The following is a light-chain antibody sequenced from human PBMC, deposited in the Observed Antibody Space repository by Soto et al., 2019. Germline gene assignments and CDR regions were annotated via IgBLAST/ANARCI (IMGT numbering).Light chain of an antibody. CDR3: QQSYSTPYS. V-gene: IGKV1-39*01. J-gene: IGKJ2*01. CDR1: QSISSY. Sequence: DNQMTQSPSSLSASVGDRVTITCRASQSISSYLNWYQQKPGKAPKLLIYAASSLQSGVPSRFSGSGSGTDFPLTISSLQPEDFATYYCQQSYSTPYSFGQGTKLEIK. CDR2: AAS.